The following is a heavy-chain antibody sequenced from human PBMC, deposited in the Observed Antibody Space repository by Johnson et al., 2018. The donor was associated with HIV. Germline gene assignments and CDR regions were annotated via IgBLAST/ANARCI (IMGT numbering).Heavy chain of an antibody. CDR3: ATWGFGDDYAFDI. V-gene: IGHV3-30*02. D-gene: IGHD3-16*01. Sequence: QVQVLESGGGLVQPGGSLILSCAASGITFSSYAMQWVRQAPGKGLEWVAFILKDGSYTNHGDAVKGRLTISRDNSKNTLYLQMNSLRTEDTAVYYCATWGFGDDYAFDIWGQGTMVTVSS. CDR1: GITFSSYA. J-gene: IGHJ3*02. CDR2: ILKDGSYT.